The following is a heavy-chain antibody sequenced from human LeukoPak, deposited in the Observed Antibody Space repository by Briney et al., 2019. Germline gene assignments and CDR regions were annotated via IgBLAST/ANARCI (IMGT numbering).Heavy chain of an antibody. CDR2: ISAYNGNT. J-gene: IGHJ6*03. V-gene: IGHV1-18*01. CDR1: GYTFTSYG. Sequence: ASVKVSCKASGYTFTSYGISWVRQAPGQGLEWMGWISAYNGNTNYAQKLQGRVTMTTDTSTSTAYMELRSLRSDDTAVYCCARDSAYCSSTSCYALPPYYYYYYMDVWGKGTTVTVSS. CDR3: ARDSAYCSSTSCYALPPYYYYYYMDV. D-gene: IGHD2-2*01.